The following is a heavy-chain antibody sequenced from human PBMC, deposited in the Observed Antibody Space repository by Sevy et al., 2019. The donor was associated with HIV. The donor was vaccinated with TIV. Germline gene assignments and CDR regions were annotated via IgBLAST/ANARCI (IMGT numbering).Heavy chain of an antibody. CDR3: ARGEGSGPYYFDY. CDR1: GLTVSNNY. CDR2: FYSAGST. Sequence: GGSLRLSCAASGLTVSNNYMSWVRQAPGKGLEWVSVFYSAGSTSYADSVKGRFTISRDNSKNTLYLQMNSLRAEDTAVYYCARGEGSGPYYFDYWGQGTLVTVSS. J-gene: IGHJ4*02. V-gene: IGHV3-66*01.